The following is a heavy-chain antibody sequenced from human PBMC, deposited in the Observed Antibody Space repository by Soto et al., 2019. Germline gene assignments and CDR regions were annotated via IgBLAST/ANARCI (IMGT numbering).Heavy chain of an antibody. Sequence: SETLSLTCTVSGGSISSSSYYWGWIRQPPGKGLEWIGSIYYSGSTYYNPSLKSRVTISVDTSKNQFSLKLSSVTAADTAVYYCARRVSSGWYQYFDYWGQGTLVTVSS. V-gene: IGHV4-39*01. CDR2: IYYSGST. J-gene: IGHJ4*02. CDR3: ARRVSSGWYQYFDY. CDR1: GGSISSSSYY. D-gene: IGHD6-19*01.